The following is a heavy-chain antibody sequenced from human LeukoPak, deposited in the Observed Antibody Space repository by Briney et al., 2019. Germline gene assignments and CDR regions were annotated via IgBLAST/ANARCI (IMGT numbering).Heavy chain of an antibody. CDR1: GFTSSNYL. V-gene: IGHV3-7*01. Sequence: PGGSLRLSCAAAGFTSSNYLMSWVRQAPGKGRDRVANIKQNGSEKYYVDSVKGRFTISRDNAKNSLYLQMNSLRAEDTAVYYCARGSTVGYYYDSSGYYSGNDLFDYWGQGTLVTVSS. CDR2: IKQNGSEK. J-gene: IGHJ4*02. D-gene: IGHD3-22*01. CDR3: ARGSTVGYYYDSSGYYSGNDLFDY.